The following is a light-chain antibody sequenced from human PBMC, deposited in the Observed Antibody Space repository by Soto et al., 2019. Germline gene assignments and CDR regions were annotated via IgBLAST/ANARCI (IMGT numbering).Light chain of an antibody. CDR3: ETWDTNTWV. CDR1: SGHSSYI. J-gene: IGLJ3*02. V-gene: IGLV4-60*02. CDR2: LEGSGSY. Sequence: QSVLTQSSSASASLGSSVKLTCTLSSGHSSYIIAWHQQQPGKAPRYLMKLEGSGSYNKGSGVPDRFSGSSSGADRYLTISNLQFEDEADYYCETWDTNTWVFGGGTQLTFL.